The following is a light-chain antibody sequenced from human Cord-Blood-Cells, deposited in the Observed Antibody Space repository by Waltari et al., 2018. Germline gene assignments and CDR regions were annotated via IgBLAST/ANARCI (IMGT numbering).Light chain of an antibody. Sequence: QSALTQPASVSGSPGQSITISCTGTSSDVGGYNYVSLYQQHPGKAPKLMIYDVSKRPSWVSNRFSGSKSANTASLTISGLQAEDEADYYCSSYTSSSTLVFGGGTKLTVL. CDR2: DVS. CDR3: SSYTSSSTLV. V-gene: IGLV2-14*01. J-gene: IGLJ3*02. CDR1: SSDVGGYNY.